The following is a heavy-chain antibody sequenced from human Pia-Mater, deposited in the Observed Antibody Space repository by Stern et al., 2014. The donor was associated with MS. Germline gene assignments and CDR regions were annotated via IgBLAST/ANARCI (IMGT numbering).Heavy chain of an antibody. D-gene: IGHD2-15*01. CDR2: ISNDGNEK. V-gene: IGHV3-30*18. J-gene: IGHJ6*02. CDR1: GFTLRSYG. CDR3: AKDRLFCSGGGCYAMDV. Sequence: DQLVESGGGVVQPGRSLRLSCAASGFTLRSYGMHWVRQAPGKGLEWVAGISNDGNEKYSTDSVKGRFTISRDNSKNTLYLQMNSLTTEDTAVYYCAKDRLFCSGGGCYAMDVWGQGTTVTVSS.